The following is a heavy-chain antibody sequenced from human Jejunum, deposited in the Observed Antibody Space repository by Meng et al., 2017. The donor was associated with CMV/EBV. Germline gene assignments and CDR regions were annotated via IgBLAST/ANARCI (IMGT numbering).Heavy chain of an antibody. D-gene: IGHD2-21*02. J-gene: IGHJ1*01. CDR1: GFSVSNNY. CDR3: ASPYGSDSAEYFHV. CDR2: LYSGGMT. V-gene: IGHV3-53*01. Sequence: AASGFSVSNNYLTWVRQAPGKGLEWVSILYSGGMTYYADSVKGRFTISRDNSKNILYLQMSSLRAEDTAVYYCASPYGSDSAEYFHVWGQGTLVTVSS.